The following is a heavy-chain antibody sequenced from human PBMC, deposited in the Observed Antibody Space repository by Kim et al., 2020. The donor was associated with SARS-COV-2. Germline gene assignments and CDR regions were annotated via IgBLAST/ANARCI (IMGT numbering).Heavy chain of an antibody. V-gene: IGHV1-69*13. J-gene: IGHJ6*02. CDR2: IIPILGTA. Sequence: SLKVSCKGSGGTFNNYAISWVRQAPGQGLEWMGGIIPILGTAHYAQKFQGRVSITADESTSSVHMELSSLTPDDTGVYYCARRTHYYDSSGFPKVYYDYYGMDVWGQGTTVTVSS. CDR3: ARRTHYYDSSGFPKVYYDYYGMDV. D-gene: IGHD3-22*01. CDR1: GGTFNNYA.